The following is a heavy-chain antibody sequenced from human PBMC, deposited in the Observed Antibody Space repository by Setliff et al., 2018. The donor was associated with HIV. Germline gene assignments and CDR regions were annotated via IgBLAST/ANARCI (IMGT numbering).Heavy chain of an antibody. V-gene: IGHV3-15*05. CDR2: VKSKSDGGTT. CDR3: VGHYYDPLTGYYVWFFDV. Sequence: GSLRLSCEASGFTFTNAWMSWVRQAPGKGLEWIGRVKSKSDGGTTSYAAPVKDRFTISRDDSRNTLYLQMNSMKSDDTATYYCVGHYYDPLTGYYVWFFDVWGRGTLVTVSS. CDR1: GFTFTNAW. J-gene: IGHJ2*01. D-gene: IGHD3-9*01.